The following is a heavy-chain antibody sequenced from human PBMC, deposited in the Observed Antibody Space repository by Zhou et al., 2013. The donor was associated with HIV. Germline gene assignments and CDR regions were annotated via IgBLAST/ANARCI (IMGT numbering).Heavy chain of an antibody. CDR3: ASLYGSGSFTLYGMDV. J-gene: IGHJ6*02. Sequence: QVHLVQSGAEVKKPGASVKVSCKASGYPFTSYYMHWVRQAPGQGFEWVGIINPTGGSTNYAQKFQGRVTMTTDTSTSTVYMQLSSLRSEDTAVYYCASLYGSGSFTLYGMDVWGQGTTVTVSS. CDR1: GYPFTSYY. D-gene: IGHD3-10*01. CDR2: INPTGGST. V-gene: IGHV1-46*01.